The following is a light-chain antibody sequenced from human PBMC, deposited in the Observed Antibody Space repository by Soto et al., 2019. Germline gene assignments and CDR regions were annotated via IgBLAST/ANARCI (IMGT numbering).Light chain of an antibody. Sequence: QSALTQPASVSGSPGQSITISCTGTSSDVGGYNYVSWYQQHPGKAPKLMIYDVSNRPSGVSNRFSGSKSGNTASLTISGLQDEDEADYYCRSYTSSSTWVFGGGTKLTVL. CDR1: SSDVGGYNY. V-gene: IGLV2-14*01. CDR3: RSYTSSSTWV. CDR2: DVS. J-gene: IGLJ3*02.